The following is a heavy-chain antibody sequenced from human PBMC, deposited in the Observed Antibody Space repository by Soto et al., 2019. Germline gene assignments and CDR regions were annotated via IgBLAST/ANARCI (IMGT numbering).Heavy chain of an antibody. CDR1: GFTFNTSA. J-gene: IGHJ6*02. CDR3: VKSLRDMQPDTLYGLQV. Sequence: GGYLRLSCAASGFTFNTSAMTWVRQALGKGQEWVSGIGASGFQTSYADAVKGRFTVSRDNSKNTVYLEMSSLRAEDTATYYCVKSLRDMQPDTLYGLQVWGQRT. CDR2: IGASGFQT. D-gene: IGHD3-16*01. V-gene: IGHV3-23*01.